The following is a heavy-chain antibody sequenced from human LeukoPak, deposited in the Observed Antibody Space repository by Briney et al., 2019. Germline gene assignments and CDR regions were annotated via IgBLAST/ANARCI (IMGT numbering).Heavy chain of an antibody. D-gene: IGHD3-9*01. Sequence: PGGSLRLSCAASGFTFGSYGMSWVRQAPGKGLEWVSFITPNADRTSYADSVEGCFTISRDNPRNTLYMQMNSLRAEDTAVYYCARDRRYYDILSEIDYWGQGTQVTVSS. CDR2: ITPNADRT. CDR3: ARDRRYYDILSEIDY. J-gene: IGHJ4*02. CDR1: GFTFGSYG. V-gene: IGHV3-23*01.